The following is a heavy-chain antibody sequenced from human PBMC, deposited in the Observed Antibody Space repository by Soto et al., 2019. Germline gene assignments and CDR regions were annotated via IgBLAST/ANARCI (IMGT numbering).Heavy chain of an antibody. Sequence: TLSLTCTVSGASISSSDYFWGWIRQPPGKGPAWIASIHSSGGTYYSASLKSRSTISLDTPAKQFSLKLTSVTAADTAVYYCARLIVGATRHTDFDYWGPGTLVTVSS. V-gene: IGHV4-39*01. CDR2: IHSSGGT. D-gene: IGHD1-26*01. CDR3: ARLIVGATRHTDFDY. J-gene: IGHJ4*02. CDR1: GASISSSDYF.